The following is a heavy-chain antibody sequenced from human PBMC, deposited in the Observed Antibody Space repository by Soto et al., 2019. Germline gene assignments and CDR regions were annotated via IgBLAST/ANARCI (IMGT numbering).Heavy chain of an antibody. Sequence: SETLSLTCTVSGSSINSSGYYWGWIRQPPGKGLEWIGSMFYSVSTYYNPSLKSRVTVSVDTSKNQFSLNLRSVTAADTAVYYCARLPSRHLVDYWGQGTLVTVSS. D-gene: IGHD3-3*02. V-gene: IGHV4-39*01. CDR1: GSSINSSGYY. CDR2: MFYSVST. CDR3: ARLPSRHLVDY. J-gene: IGHJ4*02.